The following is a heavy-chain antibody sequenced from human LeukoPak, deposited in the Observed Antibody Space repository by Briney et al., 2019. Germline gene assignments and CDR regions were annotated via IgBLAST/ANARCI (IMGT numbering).Heavy chain of an antibody. CDR2: ISWNSGSI. CDR1: GFTFDDYA. D-gene: IGHD1-20*01. V-gene: IGHV3-9*01. Sequence: GGSLRLSCAASGFTFDDYAMHWVRQAPGKGLEWVSGISWNSGSIGYADSVKGRFTISRDNAKNSLYLQMNSLRVEDTAVYYCVPLNWNPPGDFDRWGQGTPVTVSS. J-gene: IGHJ4*02. CDR3: VPLNWNPPGDFDR.